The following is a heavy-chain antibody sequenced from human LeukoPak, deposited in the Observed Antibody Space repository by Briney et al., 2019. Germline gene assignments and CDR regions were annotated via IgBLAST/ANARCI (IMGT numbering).Heavy chain of an antibody. CDR2: IYHSGST. D-gene: IGHD6-13*01. Sequence: SQTLSLTCAVSGGSISSGGYSWSWIRQPPGKGLEWIGYIYHSGSTYYNPSLKSRVTISVDRSKNQSSLKLSSVTAADTAVYYCARSAGYSSSWPLYYFDYWGQGTLVTVSS. CDR1: GGSISSGGYS. V-gene: IGHV4-30-2*01. CDR3: ARSAGYSSSWPLYYFDY. J-gene: IGHJ4*02.